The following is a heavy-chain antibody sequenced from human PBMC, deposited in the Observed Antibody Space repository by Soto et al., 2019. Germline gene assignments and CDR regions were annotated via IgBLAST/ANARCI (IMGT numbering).Heavy chain of an antibody. CDR1: GYTFTSYA. Sequence: AASVKVSCKASGYTFTSYAMHWVRQAPGQRLEWMGWINAGNGNTKYSQKFQGRVTITRDTSASTAYMELSSLRSEDTAVCYCASSPEGGSTSPIHNWFDPWGQGTLVTVSS. CDR2: INAGNGNT. CDR3: ASSPEGGSTSPIHNWFDP. V-gene: IGHV1-3*01. J-gene: IGHJ5*02. D-gene: IGHD2-2*01.